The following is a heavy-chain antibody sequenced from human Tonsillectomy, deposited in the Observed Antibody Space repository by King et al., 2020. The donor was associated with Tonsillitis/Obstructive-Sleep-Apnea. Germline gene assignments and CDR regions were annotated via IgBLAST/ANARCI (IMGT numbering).Heavy chain of an antibody. D-gene: IGHD5-24*01. CDR1: GFTFSSYG. CDR2: ISYDGSNK. J-gene: IGHJ4*02. Sequence: VQLVESGGGVVQPGRSLRLSCTASGFTFSSYGMHWVRQAPGKGLEWVAVISYDGSNKYYADSVKGRFTISRDNSKNTLYLQMNNLRAEDTAVYYCAKLATVNIFDYWGQGTLVTVSS. V-gene: IGHV3-30*18. CDR3: AKLATVNIFDY.